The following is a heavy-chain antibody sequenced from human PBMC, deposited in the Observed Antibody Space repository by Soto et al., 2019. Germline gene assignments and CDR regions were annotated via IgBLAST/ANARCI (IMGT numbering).Heavy chain of an antibody. Sequence: EVQLVESGGSLVQPGRSLRLSCAASGFTFSSYDMHWVRQATGKGLEWVSAIGTAGDTYYPGSVKGRFTISRENAKNSLYLQMNSLRAGDTAVYYCARESATTAFDIWGQGTMVTVSS. CDR2: IGTAGDT. D-gene: IGHD5-12*01. J-gene: IGHJ3*02. CDR3: ARESATTAFDI. CDR1: GFTFSSYD. V-gene: IGHV3-13*01.